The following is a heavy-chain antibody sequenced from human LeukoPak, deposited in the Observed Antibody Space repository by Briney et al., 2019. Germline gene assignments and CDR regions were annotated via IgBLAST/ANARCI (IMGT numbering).Heavy chain of an antibody. CDR3: ASFPYGDYSPDAFDI. Sequence: GGSLRLSCAASGFTFSSYAMSWVRQAPGKGLEWVSAISGSGGSTYYADSVKGRFTISRDNSKNTLYLQMNSLRAEDTAVYYCASFPYGDYSPDAFDIWGQGTMVTVSS. CDR1: GFTFSSYA. D-gene: IGHD4-17*01. CDR2: ISGSGGST. V-gene: IGHV3-23*01. J-gene: IGHJ3*02.